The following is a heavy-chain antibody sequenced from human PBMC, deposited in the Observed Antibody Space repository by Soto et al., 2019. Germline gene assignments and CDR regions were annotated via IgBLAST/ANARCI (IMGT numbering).Heavy chain of an antibody. CDR2: IYDSGSP. J-gene: IGHJ4*02. D-gene: IGHD1-26*01. V-gene: IGHV4-59*01. CDR3: ARGVGSSPPRY. Sequence: SATLSVTWSGAGGSISVYDGSWIRQPPGQALEWIGYIYDSGSPYYNPSLRSRVIISEDTSKNQISLKLTSATAADTAVYYCARGVGSSPPRYWGRGTLVTISS. CDR1: GGSISVYD.